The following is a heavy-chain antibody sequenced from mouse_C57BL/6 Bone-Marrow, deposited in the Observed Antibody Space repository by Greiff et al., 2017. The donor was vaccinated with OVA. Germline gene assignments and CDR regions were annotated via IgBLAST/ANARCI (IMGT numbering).Heavy chain of an antibody. D-gene: IGHD1-1*01. CDR2: ISYDGSN. J-gene: IGHJ1*03. CDR1: GYSITSGYY. CDR3: ARGHYGSSVSYWYFDV. Sequence: EVQRVESGPGLVKPSQSLSLTCSVTGYSITSGYYWNWIRQFPGNKLEWMGYISYDGSNNYNPSLKNRISITRDTSKNQFFLKLNSVTTEDTATYYCARGHYGSSVSYWYFDVWGTGTTVTVSS. V-gene: IGHV3-6*01.